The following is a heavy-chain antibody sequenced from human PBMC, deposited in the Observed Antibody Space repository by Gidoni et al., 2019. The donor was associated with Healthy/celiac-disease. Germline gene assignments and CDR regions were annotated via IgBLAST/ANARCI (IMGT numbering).Heavy chain of an antibody. CDR3: AKEAVRQQLGGSMDV. V-gene: IGHV3-30*02. Sequence: QVQLVESGGGVVQPGGSLRLSCAASGFTFSSYGMHWVRQAPGKGLEWVAFIRYDGSNKYYADSVKGRFTISRDNSKNTLYLQMNSLRAEDTAVYYCAKEAVRQQLGGSMDVWGKGTTVTVSS. CDR1: GFTFSSYG. J-gene: IGHJ6*03. D-gene: IGHD6-13*01. CDR2: IRYDGSNK.